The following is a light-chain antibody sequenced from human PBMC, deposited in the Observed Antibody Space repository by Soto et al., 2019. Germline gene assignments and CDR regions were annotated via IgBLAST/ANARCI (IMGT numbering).Light chain of an antibody. J-gene: IGLJ2*01. CDR1: SSDVGGYNY. V-gene: IGLV2-11*01. CDR2: DVS. Sequence: QSALTQPRSVSGSPGQSVTISCTGTSSDVGGYNYVSWYQQHPGKAPKLMIYDVSKRPSGVPDRFSGSKSGNTASLTISGLQAEDEADYYCCSYAGSLVVFGGGTKLDRP. CDR3: CSYAGSLVV.